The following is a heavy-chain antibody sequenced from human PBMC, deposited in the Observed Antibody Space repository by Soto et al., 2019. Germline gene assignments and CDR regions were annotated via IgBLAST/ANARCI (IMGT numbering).Heavy chain of an antibody. CDR1: GFTFSSYA. Sequence: GGSLRLSCAASGFTFSSYAMSWVRQAPGKGLEWVSAISGSGGGTYYADSVKGRFTISRDNSKNTLYLQMNSLRAEDTAVYYCAKGPSGWYPWYFDYWGQGTLVTSPQ. D-gene: IGHD6-19*01. V-gene: IGHV3-23*01. J-gene: IGHJ4*02. CDR3: AKGPSGWYPWYFDY. CDR2: ISGSGGGT.